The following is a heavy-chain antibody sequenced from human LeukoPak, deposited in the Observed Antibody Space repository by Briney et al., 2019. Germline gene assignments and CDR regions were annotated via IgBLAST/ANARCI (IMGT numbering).Heavy chain of an antibody. V-gene: IGHV3-9*01. CDR3: AKDQSGIRFAH. CDR2: ISWNSGSI. CDR1: GFTFDDYA. J-gene: IGHJ4*02. D-gene: IGHD1-14*01. Sequence: PGGSLRLSCAASGFTFDDYAMHWVRQAPGKGLEWVSGISWNSGSIGYADSVKGRFTISRDNSKHTLDLQMSSLRAADTALYYCAKDQSGIRFAHWGQGTLVAVSS.